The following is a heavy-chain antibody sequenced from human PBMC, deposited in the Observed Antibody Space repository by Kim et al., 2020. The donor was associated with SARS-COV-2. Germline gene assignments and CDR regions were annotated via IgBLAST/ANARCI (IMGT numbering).Heavy chain of an antibody. CDR2: IYYSGRT. D-gene: IGHD4-17*01. V-gene: IGHV4-39*01. CDR3: GRNEGYGEGGRGY. Sequence: SETLSLTCSVSGGSISSASYYWAWIRQSPGKGPEWIGSIYYSGRTSYNPSLRARVSISVDTSKNRMSLQLHSVTAADTALYYCGRNEGYGEGGRGYWGQG. CDR1: GGSISSASYY. J-gene: IGHJ4*02.